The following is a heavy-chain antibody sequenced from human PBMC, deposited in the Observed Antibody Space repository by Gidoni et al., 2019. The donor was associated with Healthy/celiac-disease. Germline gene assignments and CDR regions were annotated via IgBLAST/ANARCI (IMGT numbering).Heavy chain of an antibody. J-gene: IGHJ6*03. CDR3: ASSDPDYMDV. D-gene: IGHD3-10*01. CDR2: IYYSGST. V-gene: IGHV4-39*01. Sequence: QLQLQESGPGLVKPSETLSLTCTVSGGSISSSSYYWGWSRQHPRKGLEWIGSIYYSGSTYYNPSRKSRVTISVDTSKNQFSLKLSSVTAADTAVYYCASSDPDYMDVWGKGTTVTVSS. CDR1: GGSISSSSYY.